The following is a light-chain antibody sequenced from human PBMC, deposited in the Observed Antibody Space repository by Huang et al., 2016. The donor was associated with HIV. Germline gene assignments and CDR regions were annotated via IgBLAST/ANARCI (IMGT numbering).Light chain of an antibody. V-gene: IGKV1-5*03. J-gene: IGKJ2*01. Sequence: DIQMTQFPSTLSASIGDRVTITCLASQSISSLLAWYKQKPGKAPKLLIYKASSLQSGVPSRFSGSGSGTEFTLTISSLQPDDFATYYCQQYKSYSTFGQGTKLEIK. CDR2: KAS. CDR3: QQYKSYST. CDR1: QSISSL.